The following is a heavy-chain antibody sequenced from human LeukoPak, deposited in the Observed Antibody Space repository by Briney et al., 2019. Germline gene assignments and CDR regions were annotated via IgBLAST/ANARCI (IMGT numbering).Heavy chain of an antibody. CDR2: ISSSSSTI. Sequence: GGSLRLSCAASGFTFSSYSMNWVRQAPGKGLEWVSYISSSSSTIYYADSVKGRFTISRDNAKNSLYLQMNSLRAEDTAVYYCARARYSYGSSWFDPWGQGTLVTVSS. CDR1: GFTFSSYS. D-gene: IGHD5-18*01. CDR3: ARARYSYGSSWFDP. V-gene: IGHV3-48*01. J-gene: IGHJ5*02.